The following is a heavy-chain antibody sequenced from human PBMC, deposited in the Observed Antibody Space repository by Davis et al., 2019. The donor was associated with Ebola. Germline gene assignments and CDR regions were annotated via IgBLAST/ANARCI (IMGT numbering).Heavy chain of an antibody. Sequence: GESLKISCAASGFTFSSYSMNWVRQAPGKGLEWVSSISSSSSYIYYADSVKGRFTISRDNSKNTLYLQTNSLRAEDTAVYYCATGGPTVTTGFDDWGQGTLVTVSS. CDR2: ISSSSSYI. D-gene: IGHD4-17*01. CDR1: GFTFSSYS. J-gene: IGHJ4*02. CDR3: ATGGPTVTTGFDD. V-gene: IGHV3-21*04.